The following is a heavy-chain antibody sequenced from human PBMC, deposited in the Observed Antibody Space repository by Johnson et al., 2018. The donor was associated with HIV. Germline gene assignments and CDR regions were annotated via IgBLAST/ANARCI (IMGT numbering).Heavy chain of an antibody. CDR1: GFTFSGYG. CDR2: IYSGGST. J-gene: IGHJ3*02. V-gene: IGHV3-NL1*01. Sequence: QMLLVESGGGVVQPGRSLRLTCAASGFTFSGYGIHWVRQAPGKGLEWVSVIYSGGSTYYDDPVKCRFTLSRENAKNSLYLQMNSLRAEDTAVYYCARGTWRWLQLDWDAFDIWGLGTVVTVSS. CDR3: ARGTWRWLQLDWDAFDI. D-gene: IGHD5-24*01.